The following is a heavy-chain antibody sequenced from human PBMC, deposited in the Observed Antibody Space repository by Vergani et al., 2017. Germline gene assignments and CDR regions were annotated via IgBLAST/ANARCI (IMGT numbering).Heavy chain of an antibody. CDR1: GFTFSSYS. CDR2: ISSSSSTI. J-gene: IGHJ3*02. D-gene: IGHD4-23*01. CDR3: ACGTGPVVLAFDI. V-gene: IGHV3-48*01. Sequence: EVQLVESGGGLVQPGGSLRLSCAASGFTFSSYSMNWVRQAPGKGLEWVSYISSSSSTIYYADSVKGRFTISRDNAKNSLYLQMNSLRAEDTAVYYCACGTGPVVLAFDIWGQGTMVTVSS.